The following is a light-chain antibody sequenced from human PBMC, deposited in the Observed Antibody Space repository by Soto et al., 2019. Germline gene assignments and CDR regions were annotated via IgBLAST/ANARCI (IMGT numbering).Light chain of an antibody. J-gene: IGKJ4*01. CDR1: QSVGNN. CDR2: ATS. V-gene: IGKV3-15*01. CDR3: QEYGDWHLT. Sequence: EIVVTQSPATLSVSPGERATLSCRASQSVGNNFAWYQQKPGQAPRLLIFATSTRATGVPARFSGSGSGTEFTHAISCRQSEDFAVYYCQEYGDWHLTCSGGAKVEI.